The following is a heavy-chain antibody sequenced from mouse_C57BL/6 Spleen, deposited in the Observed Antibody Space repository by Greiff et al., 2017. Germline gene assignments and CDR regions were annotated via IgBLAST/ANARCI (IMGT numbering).Heavy chain of an antibody. CDR1: GYTFTSYW. J-gene: IGHJ2*01. CDR3: ARGGGTGLDY. CDR2: IDPSDSYT. Sequence: VQLQQPGAELVMPGASVKLSCKASGYTFTSYWMHWVKQRPGQGLEWIGEIDPSDSYTNYNQKFKGKSTLTVDKSSSTAYMQLSSLTSEDSAVYYCARGGGTGLDYWGQGTTLTVSS. D-gene: IGHD4-1*01. V-gene: IGHV1-69*01.